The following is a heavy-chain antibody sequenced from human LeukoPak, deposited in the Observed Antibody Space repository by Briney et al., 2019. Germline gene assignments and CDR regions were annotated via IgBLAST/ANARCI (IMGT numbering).Heavy chain of an antibody. D-gene: IGHD4-17*01. J-gene: IGHJ4*02. V-gene: IGHV1-3*01. Sequence: ASVKVSCKASGYTFTSYALHWVRQAPGQRLEWMGWINAGNGYTKYSQKFQGRVTITRDTSASTAYMEPRSLRSDDTAVYYCARASYGDYVLLDYWGQGTLVTVSS. CDR3: ARASYGDYVLLDY. CDR1: GYTFTSYA. CDR2: INAGNGYT.